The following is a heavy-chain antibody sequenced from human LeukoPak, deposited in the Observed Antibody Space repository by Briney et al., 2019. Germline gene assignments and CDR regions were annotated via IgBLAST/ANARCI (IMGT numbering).Heavy chain of an antibody. CDR3: ARGGYCSGGSCSIDAFDI. CDR1: GGSISSYY. V-gene: IGHV4-59*08. CDR2: IYYSGST. Sequence: SETLSLTCTVSGGSISSYYWSWIRQPPGKGLEWIGYIYYSGSTNYNPSLKSRVTISVDTSKNQFSLKLSSVTAADTAVYYCARGGYCSGGSCSIDAFDIWGQGTMVTVSS. D-gene: IGHD2-15*01. J-gene: IGHJ3*02.